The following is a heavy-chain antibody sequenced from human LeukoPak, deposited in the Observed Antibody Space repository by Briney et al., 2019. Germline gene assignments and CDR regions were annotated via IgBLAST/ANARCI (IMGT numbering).Heavy chain of an antibody. CDR3: ARQYYYDSSGYYAVNWFDP. CDR1: GGSISSGDYY. CDR2: IYYSGST. D-gene: IGHD3-22*01. J-gene: IGHJ5*02. Sequence: PSQTLSLTCTVSGGSISSGDYYWSWIRQPPGKGLEWIGYIYYSGSTYYNPSLKSRVTISVDTSKNQFSLKLSSVTAADTAVYYCARQYYYDSSGYYAVNWFDPWGQGTLVTFSS. V-gene: IGHV4-30-4*01.